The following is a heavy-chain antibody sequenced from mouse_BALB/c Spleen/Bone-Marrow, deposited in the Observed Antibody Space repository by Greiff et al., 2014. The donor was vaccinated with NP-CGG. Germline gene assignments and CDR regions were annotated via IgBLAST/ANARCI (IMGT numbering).Heavy chain of an antibody. D-gene: IGHD1-1*01. CDR2: INPYNGGT. CDR1: GYSFTGYT. J-gene: IGHJ3*01. V-gene: IGHV1-18*01. CDR3: ARDYYGSSYGFAY. Sequence: VQLKESGPELVKPGASMKISCKASGYSFTGYTMNWVKQSHGKSLEWIGLINPYNGGTSYNQKFKGKATLTVDKSSSTAYMEPLSLTSEDSAVYYCARDYYGSSYGFAYWGQGTLVTVSA.